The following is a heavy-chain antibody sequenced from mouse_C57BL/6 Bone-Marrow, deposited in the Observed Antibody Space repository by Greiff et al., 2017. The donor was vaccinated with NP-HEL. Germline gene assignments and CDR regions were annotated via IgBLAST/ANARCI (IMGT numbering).Heavy chain of an antibody. Sequence: EVKVEESGGGLVKPGGSLKLSCAASGFTFSSYTMSWVRQTPEKRLEWVATISGGGGNTYYPDSVKGRFTISRDNAKNTLYLQMSSLRSEDTALYYCARPTLSYYYGSAWFAYWGQGTLVTVSA. CDR3: ARPTLSYYYGSAWFAY. CDR2: ISGGGGNT. J-gene: IGHJ3*01. D-gene: IGHD1-1*01. CDR1: GFTFSSYT. V-gene: IGHV5-9*01.